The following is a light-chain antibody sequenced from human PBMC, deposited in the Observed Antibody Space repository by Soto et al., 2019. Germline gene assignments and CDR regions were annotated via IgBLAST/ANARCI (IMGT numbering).Light chain of an antibody. CDR2: AAS. CDR3: QQRINWPPVYT. V-gene: IGKV3-11*01. CDR1: QSVSSY. Sequence: EMVLTQYPATLSWSPADIATLSCSSRQSVSSYLASYQHKPGQAPRRLIYAASNRATVIPARFSGSGSGTDCTLTIVSLEPEDCAVYYCQQRINWPPVYTFGQGTKLELK. J-gene: IGKJ2*01.